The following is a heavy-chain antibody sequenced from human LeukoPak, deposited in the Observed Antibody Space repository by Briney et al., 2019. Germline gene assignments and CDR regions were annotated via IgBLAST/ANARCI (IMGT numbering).Heavy chain of an antibody. D-gene: IGHD2-2*01. CDR1: GGSISSYY. CDR2: IYYSGST. CDR3: ARELSDCSSTSCYGGGFDY. J-gene: IGHJ4*02. Sequence: SETLSLTRTVSGGSISSYYWSWIRQPPGKGLEWIGYIYYSGSTNYNPSLKSRVTISVDTSKNQFSLKLSSVTAADTAVYYCARELSDCSSTSCYGGGFDYWGQGTLVTVSS. V-gene: IGHV4-59*01.